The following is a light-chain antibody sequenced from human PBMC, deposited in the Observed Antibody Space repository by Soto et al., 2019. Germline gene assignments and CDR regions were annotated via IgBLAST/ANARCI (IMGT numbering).Light chain of an antibody. CDR2: DVS. CDR1: SSDVGGYNY. Sequence: QSALTQPASVSGSPGQSITIPATGTSSDVGGYNYVSWYQQHPGKAPKLMIYDVSNRPSGVSNRFSGSKSGNTASLTISGLQAEDEADYYCSSYTSSRVVVFGGGTKLTVL. V-gene: IGLV2-14*01. J-gene: IGLJ2*01. CDR3: SSYTSSRVVV.